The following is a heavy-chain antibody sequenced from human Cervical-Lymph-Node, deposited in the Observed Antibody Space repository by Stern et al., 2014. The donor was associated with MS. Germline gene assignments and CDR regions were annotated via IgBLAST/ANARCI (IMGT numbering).Heavy chain of an antibody. V-gene: IGHV1-69*01. D-gene: IGHD3-22*01. CDR1: GGTFSSYA. CDR2: IIPMFATT. Sequence: VQLVESGAEVKKPGSSVKVSCKASGGTFSSYAITWVRQAPGRGLEWMGGIIPMFATTKYAQKVQGRVTIIADGSTTTAYMELSSLRSEDTAVYYCARRDYYDSSGYYGDAFDIWGQGTMVTVSS. CDR3: ARRDYYDSSGYYGDAFDI. J-gene: IGHJ3*02.